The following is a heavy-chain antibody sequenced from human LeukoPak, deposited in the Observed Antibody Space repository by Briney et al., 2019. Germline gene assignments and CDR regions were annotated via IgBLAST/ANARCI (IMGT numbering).Heavy chain of an antibody. D-gene: IGHD6-6*01. CDR1: GFTFSSYA. CDR2: ISGSGGST. V-gene: IGHV3-23*01. Sequence: GGSLRLSCAASGFTFSSYAMSWVRQAPGKGLEWVSAISGSGGSTYYADSVKGRFTISRDNSKNTLYLQMNSLRAEDTAVYYCARDGIAARRGTDYFDYWGQGALVTVSS. CDR3: ARDGIAARRGTDYFDY. J-gene: IGHJ4*02.